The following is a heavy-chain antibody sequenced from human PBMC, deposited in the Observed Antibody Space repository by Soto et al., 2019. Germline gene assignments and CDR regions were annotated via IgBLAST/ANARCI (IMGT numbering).Heavy chain of an antibody. CDR3: ARVGGYSSSWYRGFPDGMDV. CDR2: INHSGST. D-gene: IGHD6-13*01. V-gene: IGHV4-34*01. J-gene: IGHJ6*02. Sequence: SETLSLTCAVYGGSFSGYYWSWIRQPPGKGLEWIGEINHSGSTNYNPSLKSRVTISVDTSKNQFSLKLSSVTAADTAVYYCARVGGYSSSWYRGFPDGMDVWGQGTTVTVSS. CDR1: GGSFSGYY.